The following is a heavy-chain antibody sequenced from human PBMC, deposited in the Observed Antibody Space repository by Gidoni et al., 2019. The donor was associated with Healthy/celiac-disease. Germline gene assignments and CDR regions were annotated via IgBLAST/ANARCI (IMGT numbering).Heavy chain of an antibody. CDR3: AKDVIYALLQPFDY. CDR1: GFNFSSYA. Sequence: EVQLLESGGGLVQPGGSQRLSCAASGFNFSSYAMSWVRQAPGKGLEWVSAISGSGGSTYYADSVKGRFTISRDNSKNTLYLQMNSLRAEDTAVYYCAKDVIYALLQPFDYWGQGTLVTVSS. CDR2: ISGSGGST. V-gene: IGHV3-23*01. J-gene: IGHJ4*02. D-gene: IGHD3-16*02.